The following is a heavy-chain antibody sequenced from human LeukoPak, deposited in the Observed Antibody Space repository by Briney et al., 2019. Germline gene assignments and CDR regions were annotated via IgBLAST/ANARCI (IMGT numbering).Heavy chain of an antibody. CDR3: ARVLAGATYFDY. CDR1: GFTFSSYA. Sequence: GGSLRLSCAASGFTFSSYAMSWVRQAPGKGLEWVSAISGSGGTTNYADSVKGRFTISRDNSRDTLFLQMNSLRAEDTAVYYCARVLAGATYFDYWGQGTLVTVSS. CDR2: ISGSGGTT. J-gene: IGHJ4*01. V-gene: IGHV3-23*01. D-gene: IGHD1-26*01.